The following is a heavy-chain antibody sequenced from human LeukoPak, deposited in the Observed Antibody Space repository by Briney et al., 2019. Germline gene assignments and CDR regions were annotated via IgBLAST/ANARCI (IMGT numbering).Heavy chain of an antibody. V-gene: IGHV4-61*09. CDR2: IYTIGST. J-gene: IGHJ4*02. CDR3: AREDDEDIVLMLD. Sequence: PSETLSLTCTVSGDSISSGSYYWSWIRQPAGKGLEWIGHIYTIGSTNYNPSLKSRVTISVDTSKNQFSLKLSSVTAADTAVYYCAREDDEDIVLMLDWGQGTLVTVSS. CDR1: GDSISSGSYY. D-gene: IGHD2-8*01.